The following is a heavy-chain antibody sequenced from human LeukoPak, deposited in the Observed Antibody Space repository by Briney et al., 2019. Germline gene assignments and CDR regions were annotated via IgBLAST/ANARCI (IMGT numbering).Heavy chain of an antibody. CDR3: ARGHGSYYYYMDV. V-gene: IGHV1-2*02. J-gene: IGHJ6*03. CDR1: GYTFTDFY. D-gene: IGHD3-10*01. CDR2: INPNTGGT. Sequence: GASVKVSCKASGYTFTDFYMHWVRQAPGQGLEWMGWINPNTGGTNYAQKFQGRVTMTRDTSISTAYMELSSLRSDDTAVYYCARGHGSYYYYMDVWGKGITVTVSS.